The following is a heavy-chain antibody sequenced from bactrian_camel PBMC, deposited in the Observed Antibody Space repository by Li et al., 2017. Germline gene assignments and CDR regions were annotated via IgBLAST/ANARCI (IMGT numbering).Heavy chain of an antibody. Sequence: HVQLVESGGGLVQPGGSLRLSCATSGFTFSGYWMYWVRQAPGKGLEWVSCINGGGGTTYYGHRVQGRFTISRDNAKNTVYLQMNSLKPEDTGIYYCAADGRKIDGARWNAEFRYSYWGQGTQVTVS. CDR2: INGGGGTT. J-gene: IGHJ4*01. CDR3: AADGRKIDGARWNAEFRYSY. CDR1: GFTFSGYW. V-gene: IGHV3S1*01. D-gene: IGHD2*01.